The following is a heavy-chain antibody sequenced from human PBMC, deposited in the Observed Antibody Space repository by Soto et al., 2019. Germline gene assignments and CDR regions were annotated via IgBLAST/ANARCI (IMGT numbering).Heavy chain of an antibody. CDR3: ARTLYGDNVDY. J-gene: IGHJ4*02. CDR2: MNPNSGNT. V-gene: IGHV1-8*01. D-gene: IGHD4-17*01. CDR1: GYTFTSYD. Sequence: ASVKVSCKASGYTFTSYDINWVRQATGQGVEWMGWMNPNSGNTGYGQKFQGRVTMTRNTSISTAYMELSSLRSEYTAVYYCARTLYGDNVDYWGQGILVTVSS.